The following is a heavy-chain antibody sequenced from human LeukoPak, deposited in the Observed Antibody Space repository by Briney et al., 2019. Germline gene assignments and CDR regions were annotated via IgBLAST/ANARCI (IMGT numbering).Heavy chain of an antibody. CDR2: ISYDGSYK. Sequence: GRSLRLSCAASGFTFTTYGMHWVRQAPGKGLEWVAFISYDGSYKYYADSVKGRFTISRDKSKNTLYLQMNSLRAEDTAVYFCAKDYDYGDYAVDYWGQGTLVTVSS. CDR1: GFTFTTYG. V-gene: IGHV3-30*18. J-gene: IGHJ4*02. CDR3: AKDYDYGDYAVDY. D-gene: IGHD4-17*01.